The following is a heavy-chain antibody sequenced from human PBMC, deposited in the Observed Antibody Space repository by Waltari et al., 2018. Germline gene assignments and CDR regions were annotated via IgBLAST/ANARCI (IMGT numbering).Heavy chain of an antibody. Sequence: QVQLVESGGGVVQPGSSLRLSCAASGFTFSSYAMHWVRQAPGKGLEWVAVISYDGSNKYYADSVKGRFTISRDNSKNTLYLQMNSLRAEDTAVYYCARVDTAKYYFDYWGQGTLVTVSS. CDR3: ARVDTAKYYFDY. CDR1: GFTFSSYA. V-gene: IGHV3-30-3*01. D-gene: IGHD5-18*01. J-gene: IGHJ4*02. CDR2: ISYDGSNK.